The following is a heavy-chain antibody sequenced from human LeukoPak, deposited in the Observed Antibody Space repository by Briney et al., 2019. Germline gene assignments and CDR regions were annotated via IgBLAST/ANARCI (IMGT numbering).Heavy chain of an antibody. CDR1: VFSLSTTRVV. D-gene: IGHD5-24*01. V-gene: IGHV2-5*02. Sequence: SAPTLVNPTQTLTLACTCSVFSLSTTRVVEGCIRQPPGKALEWLALIYWDDDKRYSPSLKSRLKITKDTSKYQVVLTMTNMDPGDTATYYCAHMAAGDGPLSYWGQGTLVTVSS. CDR2: IYWDDDK. J-gene: IGHJ4*02. CDR3: AHMAAGDGPLSY.